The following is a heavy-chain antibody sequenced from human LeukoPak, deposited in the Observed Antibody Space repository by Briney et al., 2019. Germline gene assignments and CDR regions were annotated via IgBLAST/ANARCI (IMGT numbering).Heavy chain of an antibody. J-gene: IGHJ3*01. CDR3: ARGWGSNVYASAFDV. D-gene: IGHD3-16*01. CDR1: GFTFSTYG. Sequence: GGALRVSCAASGFTFSTYGMHCVRQAPGKGLEWVTVIWHDGSHKDYADSVKGRFTISRDNSKNTLYLQMNDLRAEDTAVYYCARGWGSNVYASAFDVWGQGTMVTVSS. V-gene: IGHV3-33*01. CDR2: IWHDGSHK.